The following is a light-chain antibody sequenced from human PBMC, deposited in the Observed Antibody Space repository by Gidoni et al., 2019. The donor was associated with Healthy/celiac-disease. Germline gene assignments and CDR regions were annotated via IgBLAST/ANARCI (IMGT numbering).Light chain of an antibody. CDR3: QQYNNWPLT. CDR2: GAS. CDR1: QSVSSN. J-gene: IGKJ4*01. Sequence: EIVMTQSPATLSVSPGERATLPCRASQSVSSNLAWYQQKPGQAPRLLIDGASTRATGIPARVSGSGSGTEFTLTISSLQSEDFAVYYCQQYNNWPLTFGGGTKVEIK. V-gene: IGKV3-15*01.